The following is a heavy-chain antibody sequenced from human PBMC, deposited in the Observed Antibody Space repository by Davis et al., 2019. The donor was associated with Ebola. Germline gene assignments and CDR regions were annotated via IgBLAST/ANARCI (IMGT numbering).Heavy chain of an antibody. J-gene: IGHJ6*02. V-gene: IGHV1-24*01. CDR2: FDPEDGET. D-gene: IGHD6-6*01. Sequence: ASVKVSCKVSGYTLTELSMHWVRQAPGKGLEWMGGFDPEDGETIYAQKFQGRVTMTRNTSISTAYMELSSLGSEDTAVYYCARGSGGSSSNYYYGMDVWGQGTTVTVSS. CDR3: ARGSGGSSSNYYYGMDV. CDR1: GYTLTELS.